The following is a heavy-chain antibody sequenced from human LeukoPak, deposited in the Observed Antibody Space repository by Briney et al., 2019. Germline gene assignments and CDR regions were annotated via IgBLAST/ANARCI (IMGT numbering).Heavy chain of an antibody. D-gene: IGHD5-12*01. CDR1: GYTFTSYG. Sequence: ASVKVSCKASGYTFTSYGISWVRQAPGQGLEWMGWISTYKGNTNYAQKLQGRVTMTTDTSTSTAYMELRSLRSDDTAVYYCARDLGSGYDPTTADYWGQGTLVTVSS. CDR3: ARDLGSGYDPTTADY. J-gene: IGHJ4*02. V-gene: IGHV1-18*01. CDR2: ISTYKGNT.